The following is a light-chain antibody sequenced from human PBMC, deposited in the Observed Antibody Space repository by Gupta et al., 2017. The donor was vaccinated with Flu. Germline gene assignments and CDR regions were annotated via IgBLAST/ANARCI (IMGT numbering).Light chain of an antibody. J-gene: IGLJ2*01. Sequence: SALPHPPPVPGTPAQSLSTSSTGSSSDIGGYNYVSWYQHEPGKAPKLMIYEVSNRPSGVSNRFSGSKSGNTASLTIFGIQPEDEAHYYCSSYTSGSTVVFGGGTKLTVL. CDR1: SSDIGGYNY. CDR3: SSYTSGSTVV. V-gene: IGLV2-14*01. CDR2: EVS.